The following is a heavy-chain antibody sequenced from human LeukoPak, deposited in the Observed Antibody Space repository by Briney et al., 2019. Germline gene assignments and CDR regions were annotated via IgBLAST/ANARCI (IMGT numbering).Heavy chain of an antibody. CDR3: ARDDRGYGDY. CDR1: EFSVGSNY. Sequence: GGSLRLSCAASEFSVGSNYMTWVRQAPGKGLEWVSLIYSGGSTYYADSVKGRFTISRDNSKNTLYLQMNSLRAEDTAVYYCARDDRGYGDYWGQGTLVTVSS. J-gene: IGHJ4*02. D-gene: IGHD5-12*01. CDR2: IYSGGST. V-gene: IGHV3-66*01.